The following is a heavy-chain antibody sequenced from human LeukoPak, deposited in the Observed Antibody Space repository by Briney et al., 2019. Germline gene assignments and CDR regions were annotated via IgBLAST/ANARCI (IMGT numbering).Heavy chain of an antibody. CDR1: GGSISSSSYN. V-gene: IGHV4-39*01. CDR3: ARRRGYDHFDY. J-gene: IGHJ4*02. D-gene: IGHD5-12*01. CDR2: VYYSGST. Sequence: PSETLSLTCSVSGGSISSSSYNWGWIRQPPGKGLEWIGNVYYSGSTYYNPSLKSRVTISVDTSKNQFSLKLSSVTAADTAVYYCARRRGYDHFDYWGQGTLVTVSS.